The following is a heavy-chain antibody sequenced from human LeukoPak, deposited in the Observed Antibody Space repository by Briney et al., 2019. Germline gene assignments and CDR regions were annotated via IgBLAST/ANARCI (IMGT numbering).Heavy chain of an antibody. CDR2: ISYDGSNK. D-gene: IGHD2-15*01. CDR1: GFTFSSYG. V-gene: IGHV3-30*18. J-gene: IGHJ3*02. Sequence: QSGGSLRLSCAASGFTFSSYGMHWVRQAPGKGLEWVAVISYDGSNKYYADSVKGRFTISRDNSKNTLYLQMNSLRAEDTAVYYCAKDLALVVVAAIPGTFDIWGQGTMVTVSS. CDR3: AKDLALVVVAAIPGTFDI.